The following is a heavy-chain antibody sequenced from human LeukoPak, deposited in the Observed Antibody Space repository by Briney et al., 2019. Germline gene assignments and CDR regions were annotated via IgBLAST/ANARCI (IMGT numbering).Heavy chain of an antibody. V-gene: IGHV1-18*01. J-gene: IGHJ4*02. CDR2: INPSGGST. CDR3: ARREQLEDY. CDR1: GYTFTSYG. Sequence: ASVKVSCKASGYTFTSYGISWVRQAPGQGLEWMGIINPSGGSTSYAQKFQGRVTMTTDTSTSTAYMELRSLRSDDTAVYYCARREQLEDYWGQGTLVTVSS. D-gene: IGHD6-6*01.